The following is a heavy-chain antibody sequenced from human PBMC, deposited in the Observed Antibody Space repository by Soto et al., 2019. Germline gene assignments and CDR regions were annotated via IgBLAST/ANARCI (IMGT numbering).Heavy chain of an antibody. Sequence: ASVKVSCKASGYTFTYRYLHWVRQAPGQALEWMGWITPFNGNTNYAQKFQDRVTITRDRSMSTAYMELSSLRSEDTAMYYCATSGAAAGMDDYWGQGTLVTVS. V-gene: IGHV1-45*02. CDR3: ATSGAAAGMDDY. D-gene: IGHD6-13*01. CDR2: ITPFNGNT. J-gene: IGHJ4*02. CDR1: GYTFTYRY.